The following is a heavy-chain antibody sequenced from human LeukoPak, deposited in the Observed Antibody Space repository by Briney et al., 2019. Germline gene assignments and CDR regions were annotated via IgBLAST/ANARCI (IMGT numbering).Heavy chain of an antibody. CDR1: GFTFSSYS. CDR3: ARDRLVGATTVVY. CDR2: ISSSSSYI. D-gene: IGHD1-26*01. Sequence: GGSLRLSCAASGFTFSSYSMNWVRQAPGKGLEWVSSISSSSSYIYYADSAKGRFTISRDNAKNSLYLQMNSLRAEDTAVYYCARDRLVGATTVVYWGQGTLVTVSS. J-gene: IGHJ4*02. V-gene: IGHV3-21*01.